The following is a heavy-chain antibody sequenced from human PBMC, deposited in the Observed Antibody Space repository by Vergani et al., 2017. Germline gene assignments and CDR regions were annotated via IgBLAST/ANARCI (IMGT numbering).Heavy chain of an antibody. CDR2: IRGSGGST. Sequence: EVQLLESGGGLVQSGGSLRLFCAASGLTFSSYAMSWVRQAPGKGLEWVSAIRGSGGSTFYADSVKRRFTDARDNSKNTLYLQMNSLRAEDTAVYYCAKDAPSTEIQLWLYWYFDLWGRGTLVTVSS. CDR3: AKDAPSTEIQLWLYWYFDL. J-gene: IGHJ2*01. V-gene: IGHV3-23*01. D-gene: IGHD5-18*01. CDR1: GLTFSSYA.